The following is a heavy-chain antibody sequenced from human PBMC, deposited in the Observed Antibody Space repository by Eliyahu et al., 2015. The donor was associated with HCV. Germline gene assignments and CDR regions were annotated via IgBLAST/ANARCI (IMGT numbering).Heavy chain of an antibody. D-gene: IGHD5-18*01. CDR3: ARDQGDAMVPIHGLDV. CDR1: GFRVSNFG. CDR2: MWFDGKNE. Sequence: QVRLVESGGGVVRPGRSLRLSXAASGFRVSNFGIHWVRQAPGKGLEWVAVMWFDGKNEAYGDSAKGRFSLSSDNSKNTLSLQMNGLRGDDTGVYFCARDQGDAMVPIHGLDVWGQGTTVIVSS. V-gene: IGHV3-33*01. J-gene: IGHJ6*02.